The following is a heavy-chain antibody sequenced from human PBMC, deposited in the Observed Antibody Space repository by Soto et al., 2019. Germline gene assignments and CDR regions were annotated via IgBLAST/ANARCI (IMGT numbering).Heavy chain of an antibody. CDR2: IYHSGST. Sequence: SETLSLTCAVSGGSISSGGYSWSWVRQPPGKGLEWIGYIYHSGSTYYNPSLKSRVTISVDRSKNQFFLRLRSVTAEDTAVYYCAKDRYGDYGGVDYWGQGTLVTVSS. J-gene: IGHJ4*02. CDR3: AKDRYGDYGGVDY. D-gene: IGHD4-17*01. CDR1: GGSISSGGYS. V-gene: IGHV4-30-2*01.